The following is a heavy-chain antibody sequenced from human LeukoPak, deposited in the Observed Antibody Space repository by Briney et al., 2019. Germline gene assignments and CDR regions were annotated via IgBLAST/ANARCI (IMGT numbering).Heavy chain of an antibody. V-gene: IGHV3-23*01. Sequence: GGSLRLSCAAPGFTFSSYAMSWVRQAPGKGLEWVSGISGSGRGGNTYYADSVKGRFTISRDDSKNTLYLQMNSLRVEDTAVYYCAKEISRIAVAQRGYWGQGTLVTVSS. D-gene: IGHD6-19*01. CDR2: ISGSGRGGNT. CDR1: GFTFSSYA. J-gene: IGHJ4*02. CDR3: AKEISRIAVAQRGY.